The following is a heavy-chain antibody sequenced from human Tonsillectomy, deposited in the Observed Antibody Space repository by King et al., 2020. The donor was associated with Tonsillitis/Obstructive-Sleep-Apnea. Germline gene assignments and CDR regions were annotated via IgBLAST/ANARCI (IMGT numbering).Heavy chain of an antibody. V-gene: IGHV3-30*04. J-gene: IGHJ4*02. CDR3: ASVLYYYESSGYPLDY. Sequence: VQLVESGGGVVQPGRSLRLSCAASGFTFSSYAMHWVRQAPGKGLEWVAVISYDGSNKYYADSVKGRFTISRDNSKNTLYLQMNSLRAEDTAVYYCASVLYYYESSGYPLDYWGQETLVTVSS. D-gene: IGHD3-22*01. CDR1: GFTFSSYA. CDR2: ISYDGSNK.